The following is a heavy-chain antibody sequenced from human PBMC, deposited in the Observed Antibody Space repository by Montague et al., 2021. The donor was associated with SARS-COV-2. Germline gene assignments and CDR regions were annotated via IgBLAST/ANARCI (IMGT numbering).Heavy chain of an antibody. Sequence: SLRLSCAASGFTFSSFTMSWVRLAPGKGLEWVSTISDSGGSTWYADSVKGRFTISRDNSKSTLFLQMNSLRAEDTALYYCTGADNYGSWGRGTLVTVSS. CDR2: ISDSGGST. V-gene: IGHV3-23*01. CDR3: TGADNYGS. D-gene: IGHD4-17*01. CDR1: GFTFSSFT. J-gene: IGHJ5*02.